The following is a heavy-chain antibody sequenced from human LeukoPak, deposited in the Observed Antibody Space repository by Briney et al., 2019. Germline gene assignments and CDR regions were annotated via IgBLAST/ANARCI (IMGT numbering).Heavy chain of an antibody. J-gene: IGHJ3*01. D-gene: IGHD5-12*01. CDR3: ARDGFGGYRNRGIFDL. CDR2: ISGSGGST. Sequence: GGSLRPSCAASGFTFSSYAMSWVRQAPGKGLEWVSAISGSGGSTYYADSVKGRFTISRDSSKNTLYLQLSSLRAEDTAVYYCARDGFGGYRNRGIFDLWGQGTMVTVSS. V-gene: IGHV3-23*01. CDR1: GFTFSSYA.